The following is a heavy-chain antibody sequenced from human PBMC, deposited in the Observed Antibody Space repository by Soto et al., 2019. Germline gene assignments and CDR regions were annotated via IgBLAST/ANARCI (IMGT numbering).Heavy chain of an antibody. CDR2: ILYDGSNK. D-gene: IGHD1-26*01. CDR3: ATAPYSGADY. J-gene: IGHJ4*02. CDR1: GFPFSSYG. Sequence: QVQLVESGGGVVQPGRSLRLSCAASGFPFSSYGMHWVRQAPDKGVEWVAVILYDGSNKYYADSVKGRFTISRDNSKNTLYLQMNSLRAEDTSVYYCATAPYSGADYWGQGTLVTVSS. V-gene: IGHV3-30*03.